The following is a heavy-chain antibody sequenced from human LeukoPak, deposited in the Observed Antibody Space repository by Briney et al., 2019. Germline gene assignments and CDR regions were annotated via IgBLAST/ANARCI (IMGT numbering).Heavy chain of an antibody. CDR3: ARALGYCSGGSCTRGYNWFDP. CDR1: GGSISSSDYY. V-gene: IGHV4-39*01. D-gene: IGHD2-15*01. J-gene: IGHJ5*02. Sequence: SETLSLTCTVSGGSISSSDYYWGWIRQPPGKGLEWIGSIYYGGSTYYNPSLESRVTISVDTSMNQFSLKLSFVTTADTAVYYCARALGYCSGGSCTRGYNWFDPWGQGTLVTVPS. CDR2: IYYGGST.